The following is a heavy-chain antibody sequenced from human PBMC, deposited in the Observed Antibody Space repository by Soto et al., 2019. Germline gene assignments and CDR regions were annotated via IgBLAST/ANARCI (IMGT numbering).Heavy chain of an antibody. Sequence: ASVKVSCKVSGYTLTELSMHWLRQAPGKGLEWMGGFDPEDGETIYAQKFQGRVTMTEDTSTDTAYMELSSLRSEDTAVYYCATDLRSVGRIGLHPWGQGTLVTVSS. CDR2: FDPEDGET. D-gene: IGHD3-3*01. V-gene: IGHV1-24*01. J-gene: IGHJ5*02. CDR1: GYTLTELS. CDR3: ATDLRSVGRIGLHP.